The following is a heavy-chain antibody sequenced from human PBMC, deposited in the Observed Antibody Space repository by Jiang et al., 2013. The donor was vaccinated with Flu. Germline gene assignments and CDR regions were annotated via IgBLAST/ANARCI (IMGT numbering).Heavy chain of an antibody. Sequence: QLVESGGGLVQPGGSLRLSCAASGFTFSSYSMNWVRQAPGKGLEWVSYISSSSSTIYYADSVKGRFTISRDNAKNSLYLQMNSLRAEDTAVYYCARYGDYAPIDYWGQGTLVTVSS. D-gene: IGHD4-17*01. CDR3: ARYGDYAPIDY. J-gene: IGHJ4*02. V-gene: IGHV3-48*01. CDR1: GFTFSSYS. CDR2: ISSSSSTI.